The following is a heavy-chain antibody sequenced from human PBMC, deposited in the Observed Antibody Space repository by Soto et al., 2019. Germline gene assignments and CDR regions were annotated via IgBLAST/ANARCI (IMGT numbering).Heavy chain of an antibody. J-gene: IGHJ4*02. D-gene: IGHD3-22*01. CDR2: ISAYNGNT. CDR1: GYTFTSYG. Sequence: QVQLVQSGAEVKKPGASVKVSCKASGYTFTSYGISWVRQAPGQGLEWMGWISAYNGNTNYAQKLQGRVTMTTDTSTSTAYMELRSLRSDDTAVYDCARAPRVYDSTGGSDYWGQGTLVTVSS. V-gene: IGHV1-18*01. CDR3: ARAPRVYDSTGGSDY.